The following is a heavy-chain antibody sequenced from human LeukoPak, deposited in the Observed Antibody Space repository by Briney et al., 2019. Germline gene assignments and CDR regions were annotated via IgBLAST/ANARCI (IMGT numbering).Heavy chain of an antibody. D-gene: IGHD3-10*01. CDR3: AKGGYYYGSGSPTLDY. Sequence: GGSLRLSGAASGFTFSDYAMSWVRQAPGKGLEWVSAISGSGGTTYYADSMKGRFTISRENSKNTLYLQINSLRAGDTAVYYCAKGGYYYGSGSPTLDYWGQGTLVTVSS. J-gene: IGHJ4*02. V-gene: IGHV3-23*01. CDR2: ISGSGGTT. CDR1: GFTFSDYA.